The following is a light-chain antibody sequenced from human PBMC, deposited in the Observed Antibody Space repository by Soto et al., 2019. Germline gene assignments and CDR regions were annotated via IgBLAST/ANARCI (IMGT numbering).Light chain of an antibody. CDR1: SSNIGAGYD. J-gene: IGLJ3*02. Sequence: QSVLTQPPSVSGAPGQRVTISCTGSSSNIGAGYDVHWYQQLPGTAPKLLIYDNNNRPSGIPDRFSGSKSGTSATLGITGLQTGDEADYYCGTWDTSLSAGVFGGGTKVTVL. CDR3: GTWDTSLSAGV. V-gene: IGLV1-51*01. CDR2: DNN.